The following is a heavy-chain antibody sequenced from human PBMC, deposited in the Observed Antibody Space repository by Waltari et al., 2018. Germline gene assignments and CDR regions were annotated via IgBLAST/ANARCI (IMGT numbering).Heavy chain of an antibody. CDR2: FSYGGKT. CDR3: ARPCCVGGGALLSLDL. J-gene: IGHJ5*02. V-gene: IGHV4-39*01. D-gene: IGHD3-16*01. Sequence: QLQLQESGPGLVKPSETLSLTCTVSGGSISSTSYYWGWIRQPPGKGLEWIGSFSYGGKTYYNPSRQSRITISVDTSKNQFSLKLNSVTAADTAVYYCARPCCVGGGALLSLDLWGQGTLVTVSS. CDR1: GGSISSTSYY.